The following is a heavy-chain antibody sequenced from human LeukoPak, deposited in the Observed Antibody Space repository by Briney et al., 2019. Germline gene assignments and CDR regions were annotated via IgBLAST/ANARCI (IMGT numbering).Heavy chain of an antibody. Sequence: ASVKVSCKASGGTFSCYAISWVRQAPGQGLEWMGGIIPIFGTANYAQKFQGRVTITADESTSTAYMELSSLRSEDTAVYYCAREGGGLADYWGQGTLVTVSS. CDR2: IIPIFGTA. J-gene: IGHJ4*02. CDR3: AREGGGLADY. CDR1: GGTFSCYA. V-gene: IGHV1-69*01. D-gene: IGHD3/OR15-3a*01.